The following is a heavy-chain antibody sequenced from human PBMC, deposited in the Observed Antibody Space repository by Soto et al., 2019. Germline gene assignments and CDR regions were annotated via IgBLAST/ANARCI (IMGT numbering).Heavy chain of an antibody. CDR3: ARSFLELHPYYYYGMDV. D-gene: IGHD1-7*01. V-gene: IGHV1-69*13. CDR2: IIPIFGTA. CDR1: GGTFSSYA. Sequence: SVKVSCKASGGTFSSYAISWVRQAPGQGLEWMGGIIPIFGTANYAQKFQGRVTITADESTSTAYMELSSLRSEDTAVYYCARSFLELHPYYYYGMDVWGQGTTVTVS. J-gene: IGHJ6*02.